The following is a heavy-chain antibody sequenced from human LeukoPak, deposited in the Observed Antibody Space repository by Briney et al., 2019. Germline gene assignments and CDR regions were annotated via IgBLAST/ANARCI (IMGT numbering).Heavy chain of an antibody. CDR2: IFYSGNA. CDR3: ARDFRYTSTWTIHYYMDV. J-gene: IGHJ6*03. V-gene: IGHV4-39*07. D-gene: IGHD6-13*01. CDR1: GGSVSSSSYY. Sequence: SETLSLTCTVSGGSVSSSSYYWGWIRQPPGKGPEWIGSIFYSGNAHYSPSLRSRVSISVDLSKNQFSLKLSSVTAADTAVYYCARDFRYTSTWTIHYYMDVWGRGTTVPVS.